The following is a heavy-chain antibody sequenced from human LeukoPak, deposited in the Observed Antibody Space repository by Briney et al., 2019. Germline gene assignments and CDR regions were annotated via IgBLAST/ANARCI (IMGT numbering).Heavy chain of an antibody. CDR2: IYHSGRT. CDR1: GYSISSGYY. V-gene: IGHV4-38-2*02. CDR3: ARTTEAHSWRTRYYDYYMDV. Sequence: SETLSLTCTVSGYSISSGYYWGWIRQPPGKGLEWIGSIYHSGRTFYNPSLKSRVTISVDTSKNQFSLKLSSVTAADTAVYYCARTTEAHSWRTRYYDYYMDVWGKGTTVTVSS. J-gene: IGHJ6*03. D-gene: IGHD6-13*01.